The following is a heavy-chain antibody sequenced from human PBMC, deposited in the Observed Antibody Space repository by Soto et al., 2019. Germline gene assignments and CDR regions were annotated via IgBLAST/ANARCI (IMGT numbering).Heavy chain of an antibody. Sequence: PSETLSLTCAVSGGSISSGDYSWNWIRQPPGKGLEWIGYIYYSGSTYYNPSLKSRVTISVDTSKNQFSLKLSSVTAADTAVYYCARGGPRTRSVTISYFDSWAQGTPVPVSS. J-gene: IGHJ4*02. CDR1: GGSISSGDYS. CDR2: IYYSGST. V-gene: IGHV4-30-2*03. D-gene: IGHD2-2*01. CDR3: ARGGPRTRSVTISYFDS.